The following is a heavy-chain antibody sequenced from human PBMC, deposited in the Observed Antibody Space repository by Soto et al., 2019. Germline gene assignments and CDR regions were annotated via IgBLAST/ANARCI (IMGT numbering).Heavy chain of an antibody. D-gene: IGHD1-26*01. CDR2: ISYDGSNK. CDR1: GFTFSGYA. Sequence: QVQLVESGGGVVQPGRSLRLSCAASGFTFSGYAMHWVRQAPGKGLEWVAVISYDGSNKYYADSVKGRFTISRDNSKNTLYLQMNSLRAEDTAVYHCARDMRWELYYYFDYWGQGTLVTVSS. V-gene: IGHV3-30-3*01. J-gene: IGHJ4*02. CDR3: ARDMRWELYYYFDY.